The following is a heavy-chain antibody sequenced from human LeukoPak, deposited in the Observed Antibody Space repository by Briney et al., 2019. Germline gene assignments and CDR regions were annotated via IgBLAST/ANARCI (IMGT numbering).Heavy chain of an antibody. Sequence: GGSLRLSCAASGFTFDNYAMHWVRQAPGKGLEWVSGIGWNSGNTGYADSVKGRFTVSRDNAENSLYLEMNSLTPEDTAFYYCAEGMNSYGSGSSYNPWGPFDSWGQGTLVTVSS. CDR1: GFTFDNYA. CDR2: IGWNSGNT. J-gene: IGHJ4*02. V-gene: IGHV3-9*01. CDR3: AEGMNSYGSGSSYNPWGPFDS. D-gene: IGHD3-10*01.